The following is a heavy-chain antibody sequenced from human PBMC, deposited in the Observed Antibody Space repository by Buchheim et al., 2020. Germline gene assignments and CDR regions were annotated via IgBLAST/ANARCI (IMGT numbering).Heavy chain of an antibody. Sequence: QVHLQESGPGLVRPSETLSLTCTVPGGPISNFHWSWIRQPPGKGLQWIGDIYYSGSSNYNPSLKSRVTIPADTSTRHFSLKLSSVTAADTAVYYCARGRRYFDSYDAFDFWGQGT. CDR2: IYYSGSS. V-gene: IGHV4-59*01. CDR3: ARGRRYFDSYDAFDF. D-gene: IGHD3-9*01. J-gene: IGHJ3*01. CDR1: GGPISNFH.